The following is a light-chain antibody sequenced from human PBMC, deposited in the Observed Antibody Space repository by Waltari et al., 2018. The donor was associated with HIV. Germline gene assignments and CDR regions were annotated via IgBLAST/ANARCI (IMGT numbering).Light chain of an antibody. V-gene: IGLV2-11*01. CDR1: SSDAGDYKY. J-gene: IGLJ2*01. Sequence: QSALTQPRSVSGSPGPSVTISCTGTSSDAGDYKYVSWYQNHPGTAPQLIIYDVTGRPSGVPDRSPGSRAGNTASLTISGLQAEDESDYFCCSQAGTSSFVIFGGGTKLTVL. CDR3: CSQAGTSSFVI. CDR2: DVT.